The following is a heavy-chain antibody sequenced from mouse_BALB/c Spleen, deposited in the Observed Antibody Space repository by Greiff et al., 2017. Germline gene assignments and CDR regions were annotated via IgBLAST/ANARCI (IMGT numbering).Heavy chain of an antibody. CDR2: ISSGGSYT. CDR3: TRDGNYSWFAY. V-gene: IGHV5-6-4*01. D-gene: IGHD2-1*01. CDR1: GFTFSSYT. J-gene: IGHJ3*01. Sequence: EVQVVESGGGLVKPGGSLKLSCAASGFTFSSYTMSWVRQTPEKRLEWVATISSGGSYTYYPDSVKGRFTISRDNAKNTLYLQMSSLKSEDTAMYYCTRDGNYSWFAYWGQGTLVTVSA.